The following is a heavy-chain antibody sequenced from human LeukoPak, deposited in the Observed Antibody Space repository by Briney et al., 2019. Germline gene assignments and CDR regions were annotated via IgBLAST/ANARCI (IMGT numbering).Heavy chain of an antibody. D-gene: IGHD2-21*02. J-gene: IGHJ6*03. CDR1: GYTFTGYY. V-gene: IGHV1-2*06. Sequence: GASVKISCKASGYTFTGYYMHWVRQAPGQGLEWMGRINPNSGGTNYAQKFQGRVTMTRDTSISTAYMELSRLRSDDTAVYYCARGLLKYYYYYMDVWGKGTTVTVSS. CDR2: INPNSGGT. CDR3: ARGLLKYYYYYMDV.